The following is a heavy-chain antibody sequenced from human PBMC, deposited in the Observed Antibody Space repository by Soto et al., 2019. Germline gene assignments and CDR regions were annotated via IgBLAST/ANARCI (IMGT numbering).Heavy chain of an antibody. D-gene: IGHD4-17*01. CDR2: IYPGDSDT. Sequence: GESLKISCKGSGYSFTSYWIGWVRQMPGKGLEWMGIIYPGDSDTRYSPSFQGQVTISADKSISTAYLQWSSLKASDTAMYYCARSQSDYGDYGAFDIWGQGTMVTVSS. CDR3: ARSQSDYGDYGAFDI. V-gene: IGHV5-51*01. CDR1: GYSFTSYW. J-gene: IGHJ3*02.